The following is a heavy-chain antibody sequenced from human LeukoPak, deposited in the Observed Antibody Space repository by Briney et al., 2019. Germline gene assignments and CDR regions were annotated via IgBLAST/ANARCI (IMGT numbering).Heavy chain of an antibody. Sequence: ASVKVSCKASGYTFTSYYMHWVRQAPGQGLEWMGIINPSGGSTSYAQKFQGRVTMTRDTSTSTVYMELSSLRSEDMAVYYCARGGKRYCSSTSCYTGYFDYWGQGTLVTVSS. J-gene: IGHJ4*02. CDR1: GYTFTSYY. CDR2: INPSGGST. CDR3: ARGGKRYCSSTSCYTGYFDY. V-gene: IGHV1-46*01. D-gene: IGHD2-2*02.